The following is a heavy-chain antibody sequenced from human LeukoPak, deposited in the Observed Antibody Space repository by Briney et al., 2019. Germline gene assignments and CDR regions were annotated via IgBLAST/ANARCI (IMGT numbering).Heavy chain of an antibody. CDR2: ISAYNGNT. CDR1: GYTFTSYG. V-gene: IGHV1-18*01. D-gene: IGHD2-21*01. Sequence: ASVKVSCKASGYTFTSYGISWVRQAPGQGLEWMGWISAYNGNTNYAQKFQGRVTMTEDTSTDTAYMELSSLRSEDTAVYYCATSWGSSLWSFDYWGQGTLVTVSS. CDR3: ATSWGSSLWSFDY. J-gene: IGHJ4*02.